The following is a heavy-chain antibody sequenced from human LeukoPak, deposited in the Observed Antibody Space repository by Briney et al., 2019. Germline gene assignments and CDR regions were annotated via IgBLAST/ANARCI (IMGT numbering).Heavy chain of an antibody. CDR2: FYTSGST. J-gene: IGHJ6*04. V-gene: IGHV4-61*02. D-gene: IGHD1-26*01. CDR1: GGSVSSGRYY. Sequence: PSQTLSLTCSASGGSVSSGRYYWTWIRQPAGKGLEWIGRFYTSGSTNYNPSLESRVTISIDTSKNQFSLKLSSVTAADTAVYYCARETTLGPTSRMDVWGKGTTVTVSS. CDR3: ARETTLGPTSRMDV.